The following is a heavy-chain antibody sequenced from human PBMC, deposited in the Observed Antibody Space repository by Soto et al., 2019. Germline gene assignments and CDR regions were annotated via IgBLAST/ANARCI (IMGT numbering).Heavy chain of an antibody. CDR3: ARVPSYYHFAF. D-gene: IGHD1-26*01. CDR1: GFSVTSYF. CDR2: MYSGGST. V-gene: IGHV3-66*01. J-gene: IGHJ4*02. Sequence: PGQSLILSWPASGFSVTSYFMTWVRQAPGKGLDWVSLMYSGGSTSYADSVKRRFTISRDSSKNTLYLQMNNLIAEDTAVYYCARVPSYYHFAFWGQGALVRVSS.